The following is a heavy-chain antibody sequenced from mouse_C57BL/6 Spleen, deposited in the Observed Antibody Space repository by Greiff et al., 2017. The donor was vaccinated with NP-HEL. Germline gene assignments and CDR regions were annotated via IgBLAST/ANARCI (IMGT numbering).Heavy chain of an antibody. Sequence: QVQLQQPGAELVRPGTSVKLSCKASGYTFTSYWMHWVKQRPGQGLEWIGVIDPSDSYTNYNQKFKGKATLTVDTSSSTAYMQLSSLTSEDSAVYYCARGSASRIFAYWGQGTLVTVSA. CDR3: ARGSASRIFAY. V-gene: IGHV1-59*01. J-gene: IGHJ3*01. D-gene: IGHD6-1*01. CDR1: GYTFTSYW. CDR2: IDPSDSYT.